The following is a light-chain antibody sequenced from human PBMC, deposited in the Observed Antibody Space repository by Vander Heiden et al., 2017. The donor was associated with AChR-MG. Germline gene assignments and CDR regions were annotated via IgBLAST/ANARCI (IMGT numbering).Light chain of an antibody. CDR3: QQTFTTPR. Sequence: DIQLTQSPSSLSASVGDRVIITCRASQTVTNFLNWYQQKPGKAPKLLIAATSKLQSGIPPRFSGSGTGTEFTLTINSLQPEDFATYYCQQTFTTPRFGPGTNVDIK. J-gene: IGKJ3*01. CDR1: QTVTNF. CDR2: ATS. V-gene: IGKV1-39*01.